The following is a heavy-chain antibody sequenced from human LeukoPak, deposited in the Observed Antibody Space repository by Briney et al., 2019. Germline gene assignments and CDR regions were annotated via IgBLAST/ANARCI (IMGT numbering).Heavy chain of an antibody. CDR1: GGSINSYY. CDR2: IDDSGNT. V-gene: IGHV4-59*08. J-gene: IGHJ4*02. D-gene: IGHD2-21*01. Sequence: SETLSLTCIVSGGSINSYYWSWIRQPPGKGLEWIAYIDDSGNTNYNPSLKSRVTISVDTSRNEFFLKVNYVTAADTAVYYCARNLAAVLGGAWFSHYWGQGTLVTVSS. CDR3: ARNLAAVLGGAWFSHY.